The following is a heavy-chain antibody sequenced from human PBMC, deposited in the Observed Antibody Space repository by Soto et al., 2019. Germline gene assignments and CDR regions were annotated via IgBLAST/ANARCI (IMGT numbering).Heavy chain of an antibody. D-gene: IGHD3-10*01. V-gene: IGHV1-18*01. Sequence: ASVKVSCTASGYTFTTYGITWVRRAPGQGLEWMGWISTHNGNTNYAQKFQGRVTMTTDTSTNTAYMELRSLRSDDTAVYYCARDRYGNYGDFWGQGTQVTVSS. CDR3: ARDRYGNYGDF. CDR1: GYTFTTYG. J-gene: IGHJ4*02. CDR2: ISTHNGNT.